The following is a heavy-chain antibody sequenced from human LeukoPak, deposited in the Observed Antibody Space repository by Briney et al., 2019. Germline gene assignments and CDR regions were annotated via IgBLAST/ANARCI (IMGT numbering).Heavy chain of an antibody. Sequence: GGSLRLSCEASGFTFSSYIMTWVRQAPGKGLEWVSTIKRNAEATFYADSVKGRFTISRDNSKNTLYLQMNSLRAEDTAVYYCAKWKYYYDSSGYGYWGQGTLVTVSS. CDR1: GFTFSSYI. J-gene: IGHJ4*02. D-gene: IGHD3-22*01. CDR2: IKRNAEAT. V-gene: IGHV3-23*01. CDR3: AKWKYYYDSSGYGY.